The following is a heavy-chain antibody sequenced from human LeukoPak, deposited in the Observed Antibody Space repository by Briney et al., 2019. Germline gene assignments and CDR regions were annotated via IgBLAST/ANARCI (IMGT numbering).Heavy chain of an antibody. Sequence: LTGGSLLLSCAASGFTVSSNYMNWVRQAPGKGLEWVSVIYGGGNIYYADSVKGRFTISRDNSKNTLYLQMNSLRAEDTAVYYCARGAGYNYPYYFDYWGQGTLVTVSS. V-gene: IGHV3-53*01. CDR1: GFTVSSNY. CDR3: ARGAGYNYPYYFDY. J-gene: IGHJ4*02. D-gene: IGHD5-24*01. CDR2: IYGGGNI.